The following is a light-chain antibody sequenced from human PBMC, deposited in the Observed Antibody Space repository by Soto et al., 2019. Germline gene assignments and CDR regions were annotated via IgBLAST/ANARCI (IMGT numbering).Light chain of an antibody. V-gene: IGKV1-6*01. CDR2: AAS. CDR3: LQDFKYPWT. Sequence: AIQMTQFPSSLSASVGDRVTITCRASQGIRNELGWYQQKPGKAPKLLIYAASSLQSGVPARFRGSGSDTNFSLTISGLQPEDFATCYCLQDFKYPWTFGQGTKVDIK. J-gene: IGKJ1*01. CDR1: QGIRNE.